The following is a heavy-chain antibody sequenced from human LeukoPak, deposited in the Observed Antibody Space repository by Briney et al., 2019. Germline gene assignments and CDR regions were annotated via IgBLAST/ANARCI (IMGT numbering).Heavy chain of an antibody. V-gene: IGHV3-23*01. D-gene: IGHD6-13*01. J-gene: IGHJ4*02. CDR1: KFAFSSYA. CDR2: ISGSGDST. Sequence: GGSLRLSCAASKFAFSSYAMSWVRQAPGKGLEWVSAISGSGDSTYYGDSVKGRFTISRDNSKNTLYLQMNSLRAEDTAVYYCAKTRPLDSSSWSHGDYWGQGTLVTVSS. CDR3: AKTRPLDSSSWSHGDY.